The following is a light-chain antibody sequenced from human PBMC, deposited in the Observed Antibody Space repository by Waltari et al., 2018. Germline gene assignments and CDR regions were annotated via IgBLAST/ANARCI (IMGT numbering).Light chain of an antibody. V-gene: IGKV3-20*01. CDR2: GAS. Sequence: VLTQPPRTLSLPPGEIATLTCSASPSVSSSYLAWYQQKPGQAPRLLIYGASSRATGIPDMFSGSGSGTDFTLTISRLEPEDFAVYYCQQYGSSPWTFGQGTKVEIK. J-gene: IGKJ1*01. CDR1: PSVSSSY. CDR3: QQYGSSPWT.